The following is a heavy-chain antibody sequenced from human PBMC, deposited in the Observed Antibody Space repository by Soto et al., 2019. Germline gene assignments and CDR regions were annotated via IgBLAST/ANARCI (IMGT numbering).Heavy chain of an antibody. Sequence: PSETLYLTCTVSGDSISSYSWTWIRQPPGKGLEWIGNIHYNGNTKYSPSLKSRVTMSVDTSKNHFSLKLISVTTADTAVYFCAREGNLGRWIQPLDSWGQGTLVTAPQ. V-gene: IGHV4-59*01. CDR1: GDSISSYS. J-gene: IGHJ4*02. D-gene: IGHD2-2*03. CDR3: AREGNLGRWIQPLDS. CDR2: IHYNGNT.